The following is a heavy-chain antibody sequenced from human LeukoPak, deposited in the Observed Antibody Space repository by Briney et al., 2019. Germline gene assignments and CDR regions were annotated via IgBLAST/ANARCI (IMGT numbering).Heavy chain of an antibody. CDR3: ARDRGAPGGS. V-gene: IGHV4-38-2*02. D-gene: IGHD3-16*01. J-gene: IGHJ4*02. CDR2: IYNSGST. Sequence: SETLSLTCTVSGYSISSGYFWGWIRQPPGKGLEWIGTIYNSGSTYYNPSLKSRVTISVDTSKNQFSLKLSSVTAADTAVYYCARDRGAPGGSWGQGTLVTVSS. CDR1: GYSISSGYF.